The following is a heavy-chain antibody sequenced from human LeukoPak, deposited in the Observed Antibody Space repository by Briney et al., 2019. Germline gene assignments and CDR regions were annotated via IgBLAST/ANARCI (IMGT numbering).Heavy chain of an antibody. J-gene: IGHJ4*02. CDR1: GYTFTGYY. CDR3: ARYYDSSGYPFDY. CDR2: INPNSGGT. Sequence: SVKVSCKASGYTFTGYYMHWVRQAPGQGLEWMGWINPNSGGTNYAQKFQGRVTMTRDTSISTAYMELSRLRSDDTAVYYCARYYDSSGYPFDYWGQGTLVTVSS. V-gene: IGHV1-2*02. D-gene: IGHD3-22*01.